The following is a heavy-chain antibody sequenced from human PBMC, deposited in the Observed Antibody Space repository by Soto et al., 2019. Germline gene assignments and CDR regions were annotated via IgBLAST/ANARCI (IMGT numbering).Heavy chain of an antibody. D-gene: IGHD2-21*01. CDR2: ISGSGDNT. CDR3: EKAVGIEVIDTAGTYYYYFDY. CDR1: GLTFRIYA. J-gene: IGHJ4*02. Sequence: EVHLLESGGGLVQPGGSLRLSCTASGLTFRIYAMSWVRQAPGKGLEWVSGISGSGDNTYYANSVKGRFTISRDNSKNKLHLQLDSLRAEDTDVYYCEKAVGIEVIDTAGTYYYYFDYWGQGTLVTVYS. V-gene: IGHV3-23*01.